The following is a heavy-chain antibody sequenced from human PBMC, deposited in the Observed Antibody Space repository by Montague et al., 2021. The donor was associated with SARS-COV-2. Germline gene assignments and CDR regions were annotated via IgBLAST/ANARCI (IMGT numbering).Heavy chain of an antibody. CDR2: IDWDDDK. V-gene: IGHV2-70*13. Sequence: PALVKPTQTLTLTCTFSGFSLSTSGVCVSWIRLPPGKALEWLALIDWDDDKYYSASLKTRLTISKGPSTNQVVLTMTNMDPVDTGTYYCARMGPAVPGIMSTYNFDIWGQGTQVTVSS. D-gene: IGHD6-19*01. CDR1: GFSLSTSGVC. CDR3: ARMGPAVPGIMSTYNFDI. J-gene: IGHJ4*02.